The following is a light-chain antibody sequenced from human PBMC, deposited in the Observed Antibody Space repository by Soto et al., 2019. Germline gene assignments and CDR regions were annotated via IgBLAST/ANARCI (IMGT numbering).Light chain of an antibody. Sequence: EIVLTQSPGTLSLSPGERATPSCRASQSVSSSYLAWYQQKPGQAPRLLIYLTSNRATGIPDRFSGSGSGTDFTLTISRLEPEDFAVYYCQHYGGSTGTFGQGTKVDIK. V-gene: IGKV3-20*01. CDR3: QHYGGSTGT. CDR1: QSVSSSY. J-gene: IGKJ2*01. CDR2: LTS.